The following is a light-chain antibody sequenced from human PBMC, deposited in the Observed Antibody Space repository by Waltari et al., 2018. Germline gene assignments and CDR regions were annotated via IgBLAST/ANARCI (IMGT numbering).Light chain of an antibody. CDR1: QRFTNIS. Sequence: RGRQRFTNISLTLYQQKLCHAPRLRIFGTFSRATVIPDRFSCSGSGTDFTLTISRLEPEDFAVYYCQQYDGEVVTFGGGTKVEI. J-gene: IGKJ4*01. CDR2: GTF. V-gene: IGKV3-20*01. CDR3: QQYDGEVVT.